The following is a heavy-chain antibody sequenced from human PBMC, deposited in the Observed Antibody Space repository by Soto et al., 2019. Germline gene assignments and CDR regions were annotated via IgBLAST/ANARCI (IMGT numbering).Heavy chain of an antibody. CDR2: ISGTGDSS. CDR3: AKDNGNYGSGSFSH. Sequence: DVQLLESGGGLVQPGGSLRLSCSASGFTFSYYAMNWVRQAPGKGLEWVSLISGTGDSSEYANSVKGRFTISRDYSKTTVFLQMNSLRAEDTAVYFCAKDNGNYGSGSFSHWGQGTLVTVSS. J-gene: IGHJ4*02. CDR1: GFTFSYYA. V-gene: IGHV3-23*01. D-gene: IGHD3-10*01.